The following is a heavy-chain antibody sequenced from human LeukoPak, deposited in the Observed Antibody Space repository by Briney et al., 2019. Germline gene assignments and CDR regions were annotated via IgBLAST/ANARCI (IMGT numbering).Heavy chain of an antibody. CDR3: AKDDHGGSGWRDYFDY. CDR1: GFTFSSYA. Sequence: GGPLRLSCAASGFTFSSYAMSWVRQAPGKGLEWVSAISGSGGSTYYADSVKGHFTISRDNSKNTLYLQMNSLRAEDTAVYYCAKDDHGGSGWRDYFDYWGQETLVTVSS. D-gene: IGHD6-19*01. CDR2: ISGSGGST. V-gene: IGHV3-23*01. J-gene: IGHJ4*02.